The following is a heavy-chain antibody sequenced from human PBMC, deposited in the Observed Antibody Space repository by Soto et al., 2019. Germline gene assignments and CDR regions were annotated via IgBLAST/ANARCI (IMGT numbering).Heavy chain of an antibody. CDR1: GYTFSSYD. V-gene: IGHV1-8*01. Sequence: QVQLVQSGAEVKRPGASVKVSGKATGYTFSSYDINWVRQATGEGLEWMGWMNPNSGNTGYAQKFQGRVTMTRNTSISTAYMELSSLRSEDTAVYYCARTLYGDNVDYWGQGTLVTVSS. D-gene: IGHD4-17*01. J-gene: IGHJ4*02. CDR2: MNPNSGNT. CDR3: ARTLYGDNVDY.